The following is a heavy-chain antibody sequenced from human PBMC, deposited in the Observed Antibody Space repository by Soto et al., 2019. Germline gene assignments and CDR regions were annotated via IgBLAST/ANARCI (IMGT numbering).Heavy chain of an antibody. V-gene: IGHV1-69*12. D-gene: IGHD6-6*01. CDR1: GGTFSSYA. J-gene: IGHJ6*02. CDR3: AGPARGNRSSPAALGYYYGRDV. CDR2: IIPIFGTA. Sequence: QVQLVQSGAEVKKPGSSVKVSCKASGGTFSSYAISWVRQAPGQGLEWMGGIIPIFGTANYAQKFQGRVTITADESTSTAYRELSSLRSEDTAVYHSAGPARGNRSSPAALGYYYGRDVWGQGTTVTVSS.